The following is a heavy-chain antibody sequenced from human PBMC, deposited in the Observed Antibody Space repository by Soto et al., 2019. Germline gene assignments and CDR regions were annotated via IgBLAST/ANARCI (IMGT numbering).Heavy chain of an antibody. D-gene: IGHD2-21*02. J-gene: IGHJ6*02. CDR2: IIPIFGTA. CDR3: ARDQAYCGGDCYSTYYYYGMDV. CDR1: GYTFTTYG. V-gene: IGHV1-69*13. Sequence: SVKVSCKASGYTFTTYGISWVRQAPGQGLEWMGGIIPIFGTANYAQKFQGRVTITADESTSTAYMELSSLRSEDTAVYYCARDQAYCGGDCYSTYYYYGMDVWGQVTTVTVSS.